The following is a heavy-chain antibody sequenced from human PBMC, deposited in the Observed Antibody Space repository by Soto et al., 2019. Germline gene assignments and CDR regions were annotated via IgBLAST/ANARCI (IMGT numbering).Heavy chain of an antibody. J-gene: IGHJ4*02. CDR1: GYTFTNHG. V-gene: IGHV1-18*01. CDR3: ARGGISSSEGLDY. D-gene: IGHD6-13*01. CDR2: ISPYNGDT. Sequence: ASVKVSCKASGYTFTNHGISWVRQAPGEGLEWMGWISPYNGDTNNAQKFQGRVTMTTDTPTNTGFMELTRLTSDDTAVYYCARGGISSSEGLDYWGQGALVTVSS.